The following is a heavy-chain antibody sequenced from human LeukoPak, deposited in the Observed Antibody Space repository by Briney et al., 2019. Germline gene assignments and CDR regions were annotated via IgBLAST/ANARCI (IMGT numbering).Heavy chain of an antibody. CDR3: ARYPSGSTRDYFDS. V-gene: IGHV5-51*01. J-gene: IGHJ4*02. D-gene: IGHD1-26*01. Sequence: GEALKIFCKGSGYSFTTYWISWVRQMPGKGREWMGVIYPGDFDTRYSPSFQGQVTISADESTSTAYLQWSSLQASDIAIYYCARYPSGSTRDYFDSWGRGTLVTVSS. CDR2: IYPGDFDT. CDR1: GYSFTTYW.